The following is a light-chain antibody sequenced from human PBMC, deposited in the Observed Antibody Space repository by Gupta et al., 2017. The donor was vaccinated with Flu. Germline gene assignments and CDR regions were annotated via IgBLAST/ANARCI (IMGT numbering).Light chain of an antibody. Sequence: QSALTQPASVSGSLGQSITISCTGTSSAIGGYNRVSWYQQHPSKAPKLIIYEVSNRPSGLSDRFSGSRSGNTASLTISGLQADDEADYYCSSYTRSTTSIIAWVFGGGTRLTVL. CDR2: EVS. J-gene: IGLJ3*02. V-gene: IGLV2-14*01. CDR1: SSAIGGYNR. CDR3: SSYTRSTTSIIAWV.